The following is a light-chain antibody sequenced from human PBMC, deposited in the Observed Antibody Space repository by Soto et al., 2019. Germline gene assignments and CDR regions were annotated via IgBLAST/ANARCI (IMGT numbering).Light chain of an antibody. CDR2: GAS. CDR3: QQYNNWPWT. CDR1: QTVSGN. Sequence: IVMTKSAATLSVSPWERATVSWRASQTVSGNLAWYQQRPGQAPRLLMYGASTRATGFPARFSGSGSGTDFTLTISSLQSEDFAIYYCQQYNNWPWTFGQGTKVDIK. V-gene: IGKV3-15*01. J-gene: IGKJ1*01.